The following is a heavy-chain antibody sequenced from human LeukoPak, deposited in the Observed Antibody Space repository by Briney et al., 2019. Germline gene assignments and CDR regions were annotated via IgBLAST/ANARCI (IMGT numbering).Heavy chain of an antibody. Sequence: GGSLRLSCAASGFTFSSNYMSWVRQAPGKGLEWVSVIYSGGSTYYADSVKGRFTISRDNSKNTLYLQMNSLRAEDTAVYYCESQQLVRGAFDIWGQGTMVTDSS. CDR2: IYSGGST. CDR1: GFTFSSNY. CDR3: ESQQLVRGAFDI. D-gene: IGHD6-13*01. V-gene: IGHV3-53*01. J-gene: IGHJ3*02.